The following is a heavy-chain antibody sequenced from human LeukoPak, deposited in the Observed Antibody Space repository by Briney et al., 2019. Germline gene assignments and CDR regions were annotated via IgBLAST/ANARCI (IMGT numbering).Heavy chain of an antibody. V-gene: IGHV4-4*07. Sequence: SETLSLTCTVSGGSISSYYWSWIRQPAGKGLEWIGHFYASGSTNYNPSLKSRVTMSVDTSKNQFSLKLNSVTAADTAVYYCARVISSGWCYFDYWGQGTLVTVSS. CDR1: GGSISSYY. CDR2: FYASGST. CDR3: ARVISSGWCYFDY. J-gene: IGHJ4*02. D-gene: IGHD6-19*01.